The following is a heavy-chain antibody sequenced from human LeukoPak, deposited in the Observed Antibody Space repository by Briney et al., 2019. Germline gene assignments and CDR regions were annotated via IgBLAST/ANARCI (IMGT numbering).Heavy chain of an antibody. CDR2: ISGSGGST. CDR3: ARHGRPVLNYYYYMDV. V-gene: IGHV3-23*01. J-gene: IGHJ6*03. CDR1: GFTFSSYA. Sequence: GGSLRLSCAASGFTFSSYAMSRVRQAPGKGLEWVSAISGSGGSTYYADSVKGRFTISRDNSKNTLYLQMNSLRAEDTAVYYCARHGRPVLNYYYYMDVRGKGTTVTVSS. D-gene: IGHD2-15*01.